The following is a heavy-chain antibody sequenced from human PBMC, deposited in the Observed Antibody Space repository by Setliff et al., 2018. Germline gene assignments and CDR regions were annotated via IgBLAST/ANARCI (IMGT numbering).Heavy chain of an antibody. CDR2: VTVYNGNT. D-gene: IGHD3-22*01. CDR1: GYTFSNYG. Sequence: GASVKVSCKASGYTFSNYGVTWVRQAPGQGLEWMGWVTVYNGNTKYAQNLQGRLTLTTDISTSTAYLELRSLGSDDTAVYYCARINFYVSSGYYYAPDFWGQGTLVTVSS. V-gene: IGHV1-18*01. J-gene: IGHJ4*02. CDR3: ARINFYVSSGYYYAPDF.